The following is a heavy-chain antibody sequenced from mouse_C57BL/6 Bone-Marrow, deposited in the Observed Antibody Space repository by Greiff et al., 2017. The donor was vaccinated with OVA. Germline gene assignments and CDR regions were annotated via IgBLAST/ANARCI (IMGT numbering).Heavy chain of an antibody. V-gene: IGHV14-4*01. D-gene: IGHD4-1*01. J-gene: IGHJ1*03. CDR1: GFNIKDDY. CDR3: TSNCWYFDV. Sequence: EVQLQQSGAELVRPGASVKLSCTASGFNIKDDYMHWVKQRPEQGLEWIGWIDPENGDPEYASKFQGKATITADTSSNTAYLQLSSLTSEDTAVYYCTSNCWYFDVWGTGTTVTVSS. CDR2: IDPENGDP.